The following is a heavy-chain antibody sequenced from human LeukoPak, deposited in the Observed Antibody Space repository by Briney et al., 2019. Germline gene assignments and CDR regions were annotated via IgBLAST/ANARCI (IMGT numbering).Heavy chain of an antibody. J-gene: IGHJ4*02. D-gene: IGHD2-2*01. CDR2: ISGYNGNT. Sequence: ASVKVSCKASGYTFTSYVISWVRQAPGQGLEWMGWISGYNGNTNYAQKLQGRVTMTTDTSTSTAYMELRSLRSDDTAVYYCAREGYCNSTSCYKPFDYWGQGTLVTVSS. CDR3: AREGYCNSTSCYKPFDY. V-gene: IGHV1-18*01. CDR1: GYTFTSYV.